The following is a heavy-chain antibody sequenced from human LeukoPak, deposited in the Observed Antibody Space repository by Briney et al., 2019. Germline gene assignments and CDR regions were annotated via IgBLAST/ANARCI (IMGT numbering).Heavy chain of an antibody. J-gene: IGHJ3*02. CDR2: ISSSSSYI. CDR3: ARGTAREDAFDI. V-gene: IGHV3-21*04. Sequence: GGSLRLSCAASGFTFSSYSMNWVRQAPGKGLEWVSSISSSSSYIYYADSVKGRFTISRDNAKNSLYLQMNSLRAEDTAVYYCARGTAREDAFDIWGQGTMVTVSS. D-gene: IGHD6-6*01. CDR1: GFTFSSYS.